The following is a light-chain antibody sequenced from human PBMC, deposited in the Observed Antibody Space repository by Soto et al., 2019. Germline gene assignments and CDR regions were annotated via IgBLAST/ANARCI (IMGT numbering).Light chain of an antibody. Sequence: EVVMTQSPSTLSVSPGERATLSCRASETVATNLAWYQQKPGQAPRLLISGASTRAAGISDRFRGSGSGTDFTLTISSLEPEDFAVYYCQQRSNWPRGLTFGGGTKVDIK. CDR1: ETVATN. CDR2: GAS. CDR3: QQRSNWPRGLT. V-gene: IGKV3-11*01. J-gene: IGKJ4*01.